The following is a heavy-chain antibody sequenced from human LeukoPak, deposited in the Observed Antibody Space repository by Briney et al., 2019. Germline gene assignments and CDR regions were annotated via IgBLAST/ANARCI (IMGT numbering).Heavy chain of an antibody. D-gene: IGHD3-22*01. CDR2: IYYSGST. V-gene: IGHV4-39*07. Sequence: SETLSLTCTVSGGSISSSSYYWGWIRQPPGKGLEWIGSIYYSGSTYYNPSLRSRVTISVDTSKNQFSLKLSSVTAADTAVYYCARDLKYYYDSSSYPYAFDIWGQGTMVTVSS. CDR1: GGSISSSSYY. CDR3: ARDLKYYYDSSSYPYAFDI. J-gene: IGHJ3*02.